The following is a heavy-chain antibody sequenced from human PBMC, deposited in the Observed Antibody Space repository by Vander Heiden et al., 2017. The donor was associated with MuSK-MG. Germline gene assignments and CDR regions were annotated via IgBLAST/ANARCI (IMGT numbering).Heavy chain of an antibody. CDR3: ARDPSATRRVPAGAFDI. V-gene: IGHV1-2*02. J-gene: IGHJ3*02. CDR2: INPNSGGT. D-gene: IGHD1-26*01. Sequence: QVQLVQSGAEVKKPGASVKVACKASGYTFTGYYMHWARQAPRQGLEWMGWINPNSGGTNYAQKLQGGVTMTRDTSITTAYMELSRLRSDDTAVYYCARDPSATRRVPAGAFDIWGQGTMVTVSS. CDR1: GYTFTGYY.